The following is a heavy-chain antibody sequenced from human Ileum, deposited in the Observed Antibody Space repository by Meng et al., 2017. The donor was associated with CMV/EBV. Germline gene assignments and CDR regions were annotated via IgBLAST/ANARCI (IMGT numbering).Heavy chain of an antibody. D-gene: IGHD3-3*01. CDR2: INPDGSEK. V-gene: IGHV3-7*01. J-gene: IGHJ5*02. CDR3: ARVATLSTIPWFDP. Sequence: GSLRLSCAASGFTFSSSWMNWVRQAPEKGLEWVANINPDGSEKYYVDSVKGRFTISRDNAKNSLYLQMNSLRAEDTAVYYCARVATLSTIPWFDPWGQGTLVTVSS. CDR1: GFTFSSSW.